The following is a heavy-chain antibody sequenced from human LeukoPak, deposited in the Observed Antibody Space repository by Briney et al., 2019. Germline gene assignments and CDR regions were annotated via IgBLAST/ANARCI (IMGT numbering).Heavy chain of an antibody. J-gene: IGHJ5*02. V-gene: IGHV1-18*04. CDR3: ARDILGYCSSTSCYEGGWFDP. CDR2: ISAYNGNT. D-gene: IGHD2-2*01. Sequence: ASVKVSCKASGYTFTSYGISWVRQAPGQGLEWMGWISAYNGNTNYAQKLQGRVTMTTDTSTSTAYMELRSLGSDDTAVYYCARDILGYCSSTSCYEGGWFDPWGQGTLVTVSS. CDR1: GYTFTSYG.